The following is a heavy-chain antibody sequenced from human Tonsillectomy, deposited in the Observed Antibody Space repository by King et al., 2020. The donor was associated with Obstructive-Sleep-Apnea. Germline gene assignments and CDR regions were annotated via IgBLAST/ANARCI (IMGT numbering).Heavy chain of an antibody. V-gene: IGHV4-4*07. CDR3: AREQRLLWFGELNY. D-gene: IGHD3-10*01. J-gene: IGHJ4*02. Sequence: QLQESGPGLVKPSETLSLTCTVSGGSISSYYWSWIRQPAGKGLEWIGRFYTGGTTNYNPPLKSRVTMSVDTSKNQFSLKLSSVTAADTAVYFCAREQRLLWFGELNYWGQGTLVTVSS. CDR2: FYTGGTT. CDR1: GGSISSYY.